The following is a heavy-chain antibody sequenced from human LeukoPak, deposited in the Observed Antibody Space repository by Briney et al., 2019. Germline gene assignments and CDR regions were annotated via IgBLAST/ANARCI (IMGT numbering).Heavy chain of an antibody. D-gene: IGHD1-26*01. J-gene: IGHJ3*02. V-gene: IGHV3-11*04. CDR1: GFTFSDYY. CDR3: ARGTPQWEPHDAFDI. CDR2: ISSSGSTI. Sequence: GGSLRLSCAASGFTFSDYYMSWIRQAPGKGLEWVSYISSSGSTIYYADSVKGRFTISRDNAKNSLYLQMNSLRAEDTAVYYCARGTPQWEPHDAFDIWGQGTMVTVSS.